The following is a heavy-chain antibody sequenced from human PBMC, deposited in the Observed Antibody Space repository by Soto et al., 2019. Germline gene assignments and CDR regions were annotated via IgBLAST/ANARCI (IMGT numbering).Heavy chain of an antibody. CDR1: GGPISSYY. D-gene: IGHD4-17*01. Sequence: SETLSLTCTVSGGPISSYYWSWIRQPPGKGLEWIGYIYYSGSTNYNPSLKSRVTISVDTSKNQFSLKLSSVTAADTAVYYRARSDYGDYIDPWGQGTLVTVSS. CDR3: ARSDYGDYIDP. J-gene: IGHJ5*02. CDR2: IYYSGST. V-gene: IGHV4-59*01.